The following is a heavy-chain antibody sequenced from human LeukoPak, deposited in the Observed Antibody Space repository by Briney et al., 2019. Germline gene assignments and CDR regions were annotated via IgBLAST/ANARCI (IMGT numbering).Heavy chain of an antibody. D-gene: IGHD3-22*01. CDR1: GYSISSGYY. CDR2: INWDGGST. Sequence: ETLSLTCTVSGYSISSGYYWGWIRQPPGKGLEWVSGINWDGGSTGYADSVKGRFTISRDNSKNTLYLQMNSLRAEDTAVYYCANFGGDSSGYYYPLDYWGQGTLVTVSS. CDR3: ANFGGDSSGYYYPLDY. V-gene: IGHV3-20*04. J-gene: IGHJ4*02.